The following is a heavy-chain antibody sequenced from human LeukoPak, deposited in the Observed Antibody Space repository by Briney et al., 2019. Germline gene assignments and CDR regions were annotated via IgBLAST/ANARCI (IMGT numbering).Heavy chain of an antibody. CDR1: GYTFTDYY. D-gene: IGHD4-23*01. J-gene: IGHJ4*02. V-gene: IGHV1-2*02. CDR2: INPNSGGT. CDR3: ARPRTTVLTPLNY. Sequence: GASVKVSCKASGYTFTDYYMHWVRPAPGQGLEWMGWINPNSGGTNYAQKFQGRVTMTRDTSITTAYMDLSSLRSDDTAVYYCARPRTTVLTPLNYWGQGALVTVSS.